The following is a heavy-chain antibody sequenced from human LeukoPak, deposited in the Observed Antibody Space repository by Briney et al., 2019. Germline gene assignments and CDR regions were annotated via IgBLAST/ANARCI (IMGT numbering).Heavy chain of an antibody. Sequence: GGSLRLSCAASGFTFSSYGMHWVRQAPGKGLEWVAVIWYDGSYKYYADSVQGRFSITRDNSKNTLYLQMNSLRAEDTAMYFCAREGAERLFVSNWFDPWGQGTLVTVSS. CDR3: AREGAERLFVSNWFDP. J-gene: IGHJ5*02. CDR1: GFTFSSYG. D-gene: IGHD3-3*01. CDR2: IWYDGSYK. V-gene: IGHV3-33*08.